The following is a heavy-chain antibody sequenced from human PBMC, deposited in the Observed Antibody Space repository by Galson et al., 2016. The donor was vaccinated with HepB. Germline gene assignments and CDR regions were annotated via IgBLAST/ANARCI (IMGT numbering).Heavy chain of an antibody. CDR3: AGTPGYSGTWSDAFDI. D-gene: IGHD6-13*01. J-gene: IGHJ3*02. V-gene: IGHV3-21*01. Sequence: SLRLSCAASGFTFTRYTMNWVRQSPGKGLEWVSSISGGSSYKYYADSVKGRFTISRDNSKNSLYLQMDSLRAEDTAIYFCAGTPGYSGTWSDAFDIWGPGTIVTVSS. CDR2: ISGGSSYK. CDR1: GFTFTRYT.